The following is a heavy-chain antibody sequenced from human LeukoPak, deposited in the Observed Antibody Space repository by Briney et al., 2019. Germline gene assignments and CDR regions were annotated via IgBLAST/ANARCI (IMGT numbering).Heavy chain of an antibody. CDR3: ARLARYYYYYMDV. CDR1: GYSFTSYW. CDR2: IYPGDSDT. Sequence: GESLKISWKGSGYSFTSYWIGWVRQMPGKGLEWIGTIYPGDSDTRYSPSSQGQVTISADKSISTAYLQWSSLKASDTAMYYCARLARYYYYYMDVWGKGTTVTVSS. J-gene: IGHJ6*03. V-gene: IGHV5-51*01.